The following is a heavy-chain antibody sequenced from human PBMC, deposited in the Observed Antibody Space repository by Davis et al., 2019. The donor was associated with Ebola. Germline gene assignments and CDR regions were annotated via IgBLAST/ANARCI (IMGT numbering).Heavy chain of an antibody. CDR2: INPSGGST. D-gene: IGHD3-3*02. CDR3: ARGHFTGVTPLFDP. J-gene: IGHJ5*02. CDR1: GYTFTSYY. Sequence: ASVKVSCKASGYTFTSYYMNWVRQAPGQGLEWMGIINPSGGSTSYAQKFQGRVTMTRNTSISTAYMELSSLRSEDTAVYYCARGHFTGVTPLFDPWGQGTLVTVSS. V-gene: IGHV1-46*01.